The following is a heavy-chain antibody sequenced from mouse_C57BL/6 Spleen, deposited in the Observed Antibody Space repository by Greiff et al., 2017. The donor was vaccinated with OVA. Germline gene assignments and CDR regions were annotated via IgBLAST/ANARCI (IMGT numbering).Heavy chain of an antibody. CDR3: ARSPVDSSAWFAY. V-gene: IGHV7-3*01. Sequence: DVMLVESGGGLVQPGGSLSLSCAASGFTFTDYYMSWVRQPPGKALEWLGFIRNKANGYTTEYSASVKGRFTISRDNSQSILYLQMNALRAEDSATYYCARSPVDSSAWFAYWGQGTLVTVSA. D-gene: IGHD3-2*01. CDR2: IRNKANGYTT. J-gene: IGHJ3*01. CDR1: GFTFTDYY.